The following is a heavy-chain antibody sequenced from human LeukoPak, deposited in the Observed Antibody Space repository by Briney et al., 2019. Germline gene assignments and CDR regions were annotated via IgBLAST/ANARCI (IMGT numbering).Heavy chain of an antibody. CDR1: GFTFSNYA. Sequence: AGSLRLSCAASGFTFSNYAMHWVRQAPGKGLEWVAVVSYDGSNKYYADSAKGRFTISRDNSKNTLYLQMNSLRAEDAAVYYCATIGDRRSGELYRIDYWGQGTLVTVSS. J-gene: IGHJ4*02. V-gene: IGHV3-30-3*01. CDR3: ATIGDRRSGELYRIDY. CDR2: VSYDGSNK. D-gene: IGHD1-26*01.